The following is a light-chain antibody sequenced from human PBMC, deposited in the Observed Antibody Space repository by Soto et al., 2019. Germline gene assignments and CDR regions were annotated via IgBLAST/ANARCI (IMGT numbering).Light chain of an antibody. CDR2: GAS. CDR3: QQYGSSPDT. V-gene: IGKV3-20*01. CDR1: QSVSSSY. Sequence: EIVLTQSPGTLSLSPGERATLSCRASQSVSSSYLAWYQQKPGQAPRLLIYGASSRATGIPDRFSGSGSGTDFTLTMSRLESEDFVVYYCQQYGSSPDTLGQGTKLEIK. J-gene: IGKJ2*01.